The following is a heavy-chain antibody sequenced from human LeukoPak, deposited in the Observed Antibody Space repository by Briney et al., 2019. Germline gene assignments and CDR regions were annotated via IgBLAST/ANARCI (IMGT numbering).Heavy chain of an antibody. CDR1: GGSISSYY. D-gene: IGHD3-10*01. Sequence: SETLSLTCTVSGGSISSYYWSWIRQSAGKGLEWIGRIYTSGSTNYNPSLKSRVTMSVDTSKNQFSLKLSSVTAADTAVYYCARGTPMVRGVILPFDYWGQGTLVAVSS. J-gene: IGHJ4*02. CDR2: IYTSGST. V-gene: IGHV4-4*07. CDR3: ARGTPMVRGVILPFDY.